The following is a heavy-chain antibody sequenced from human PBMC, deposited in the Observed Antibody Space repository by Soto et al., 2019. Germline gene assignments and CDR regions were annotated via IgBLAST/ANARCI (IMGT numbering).Heavy chain of an antibody. D-gene: IGHD6-19*01. Sequence: GGSLRLSCAASGFTFSSYGMHWVRQAPGKGLEWVAVISYDGSNKYYADSVKGRFTISRDNSKNTLYLQMNSLRAEDTAVYYCAKELQWLDYYYYYGMDVWGQGTTVTVSS. CDR2: ISYDGSNK. V-gene: IGHV3-30*18. J-gene: IGHJ6*02. CDR3: AKELQWLDYYYYYGMDV. CDR1: GFTFSSYG.